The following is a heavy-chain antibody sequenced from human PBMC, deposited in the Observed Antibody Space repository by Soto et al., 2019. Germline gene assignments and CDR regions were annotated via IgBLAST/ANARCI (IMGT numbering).Heavy chain of an antibody. Sequence: QVLLQESGPGLVKPSGTLYLTCTVSHFSVTNNKYWSWVRQSPGKPLDWIGEIYHSGTTYYNPSLSSRVSMSLDKSKNQISLILTSVTAADTAVYYCARDSRYCTDSGCSIMRDAFDVWGQGTLVTVSS. CDR1: HFSVTNNKY. CDR2: IYHSGTT. J-gene: IGHJ3*01. V-gene: IGHV4-4*02. D-gene: IGHD2-15*01. CDR3: ARDSRYCTDSGCSIMRDAFDV.